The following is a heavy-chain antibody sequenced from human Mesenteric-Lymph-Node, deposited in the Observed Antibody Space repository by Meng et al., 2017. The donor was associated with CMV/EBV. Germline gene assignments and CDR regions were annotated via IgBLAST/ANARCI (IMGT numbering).Heavy chain of an antibody. V-gene: IGHV4-39*01. CDR1: GGSISSSSYY. CDR2: IYYSGST. J-gene: IGHJ3*02. D-gene: IGHD3-3*01. CDR3: ARQPYDFWSGYYDAFDI. Sequence: SETLSLTCAVSGGSISSSSYYWGWIRQPPGKGLEWIGSIYYSGSTYYNSSLKSRVTISVDTSKNQFSLKLSSVTAADTAVYYCARQPYDFWSGYYDAFDIWGQGTMVTVSS.